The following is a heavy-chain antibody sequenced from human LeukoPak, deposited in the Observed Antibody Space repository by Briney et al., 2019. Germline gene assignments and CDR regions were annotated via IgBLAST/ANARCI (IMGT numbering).Heavy chain of an antibody. Sequence: GGSLRLSCAASGFTFSNYAMSWVRQAPGKGLEWVSGISGSAGSTYYADSVKCRFSISRDNSKNTVYLQMNRLRAEDTAAYYCAKDLAYRSGWFLGAFDVWGQGTMVTVSS. V-gene: IGHV3-23*01. CDR2: ISGSAGST. CDR1: GFTFSNYA. D-gene: IGHD6-19*01. CDR3: AKDLAYRSGWFLGAFDV. J-gene: IGHJ3*01.